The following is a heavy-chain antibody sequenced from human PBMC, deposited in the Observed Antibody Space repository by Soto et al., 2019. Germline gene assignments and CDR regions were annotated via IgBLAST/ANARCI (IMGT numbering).Heavy chain of an antibody. J-gene: IGHJ4*02. Sequence: EVQLLESGGGLVQPGGSLRLSCVASGFTFSNYAGTWVRQAPGKGLEWVSTISGSGGSTYYADSVKGRFTISRDNSKNTLYLQMNSLRAEDTAVYYCAKDQGSSWYEIDYWGQGTLVTVSS. CDR1: GFTFSNYA. CDR3: AKDQGSSWYEIDY. D-gene: IGHD6-13*01. V-gene: IGHV3-23*01. CDR2: ISGSGGST.